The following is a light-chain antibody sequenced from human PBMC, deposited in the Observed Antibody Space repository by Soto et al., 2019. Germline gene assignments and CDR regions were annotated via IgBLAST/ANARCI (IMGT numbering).Light chain of an antibody. CDR2: DVS. CDR1: SSVVGAYNY. Sequence: QSVLTQPASVSGSPGQSITISGTGTSSVVGAYNYVSWYQQHPAKVPKLMIYDVSNRPSGVSDRFSGSKSGNTASLTISGLQAEDEADYYCYSYTSSSTYVFGTGTKVTVL. J-gene: IGLJ1*01. V-gene: IGLV2-14*01. CDR3: YSYTSSSTYV.